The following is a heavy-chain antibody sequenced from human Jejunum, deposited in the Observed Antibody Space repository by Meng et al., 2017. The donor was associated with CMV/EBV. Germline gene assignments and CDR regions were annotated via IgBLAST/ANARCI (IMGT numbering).Heavy chain of an antibody. CDR2: IYRDASSA. D-gene: IGHD5-12*01. Sequence: SGFSLRSYWMSWARQAPGKGLVWVSRIYRDASSATYADSVRGRFTISRDDAKNTLYLEMKSLTAEDTAVYYCVRGESGYGRFDPWGQGTLVTVSS. J-gene: IGHJ5*02. V-gene: IGHV3-74*01. CDR1: GFSLRSYW. CDR3: VRGESGYGRFDP.